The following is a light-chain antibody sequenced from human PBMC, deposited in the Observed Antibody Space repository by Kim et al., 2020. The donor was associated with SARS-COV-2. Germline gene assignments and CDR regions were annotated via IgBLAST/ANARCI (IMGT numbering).Light chain of an antibody. CDR2: GEN. J-gene: IGLJ1*01. CDR3: CSRDTTGKQFV. CDR1: SLRSYY. V-gene: IGLV3-19*01. Sequence: SSELTQDPAVSVALGQTVRITCQGDSLRSYYPSWFQQKPGQAPILVMYGENNRPSGIPDRFSGSSSGKTASLTITGAQAKDEADYYCCSRDTTGKQFVFGSGTKVTVL.